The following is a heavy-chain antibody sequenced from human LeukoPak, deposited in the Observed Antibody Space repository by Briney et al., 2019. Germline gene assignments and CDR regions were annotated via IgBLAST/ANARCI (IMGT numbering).Heavy chain of an antibody. J-gene: IGHJ5*02. Sequence: ASVKVSCKASGYTFTGYYMHWVRQAPGQGLEWMGWISPNSGGTKYAQKFQGRVTMTRDTSISTAYMELSRLRSDDTALYYCARALPPTYNLNSPDNWFDPWGQGTLVTVSS. D-gene: IGHD1-20*01. V-gene: IGHV1-2*02. CDR2: ISPNSGGT. CDR1: GYTFTGYY. CDR3: ARALPPTYNLNSPDNWFDP.